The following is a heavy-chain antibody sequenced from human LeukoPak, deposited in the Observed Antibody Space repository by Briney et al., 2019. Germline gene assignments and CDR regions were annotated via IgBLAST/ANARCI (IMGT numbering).Heavy chain of an antibody. J-gene: IGHJ4*02. D-gene: IGHD3-10*01. CDR3: TREYYYGSGSYYAGY. V-gene: IGHV3-7*04. CDR1: GFTFRSYW. CDR2: IYQAGNER. Sequence: GGSLRLSCAASGFTFRSYWMSWVRQAPGKGLEWVANIYQAGNERYYVDSVRGRFTISRDKDKNSLYLQMNSLRAEDTAVYYCTREYYYGSGSYYAGYWGQGTLVTVSS.